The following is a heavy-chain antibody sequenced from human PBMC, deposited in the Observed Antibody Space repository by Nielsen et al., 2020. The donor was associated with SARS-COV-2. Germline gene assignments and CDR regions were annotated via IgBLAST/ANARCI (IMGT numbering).Heavy chain of an antibody. Sequence: GESLKISCAASGFTFDDYAMHWVRQAPGKGLEWVSLISGDGGSTYYADSVKGRFTISRDNSKNSLYLQMNSLRTEDTALYYCAALNYYDSSGYYGLDVWGQGTTVTVSS. CDR3: AALNYYDSSGYYGLDV. V-gene: IGHV3-43*02. CDR1: GFTFDDYA. J-gene: IGHJ6*02. CDR2: ISGDGGST. D-gene: IGHD3-22*01.